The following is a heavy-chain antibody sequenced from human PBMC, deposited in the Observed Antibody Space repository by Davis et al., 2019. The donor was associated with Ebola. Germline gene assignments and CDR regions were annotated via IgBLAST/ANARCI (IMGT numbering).Heavy chain of an antibody. Sequence: SETLSLTCAVYGGSFSGYYWSWIRQPPGKGLEWIGYIYYSGSTNYNPSLKSRVTIPVDTSKNQFSLKLSSVTAADTAVYYCARVSTTVTTAWFDPWGQGTLVTVSS. CDR1: GGSFSGYY. V-gene: IGHV4-59*01. CDR2: IYYSGST. D-gene: IGHD4-17*01. CDR3: ARVSTTVTTAWFDP. J-gene: IGHJ5*02.